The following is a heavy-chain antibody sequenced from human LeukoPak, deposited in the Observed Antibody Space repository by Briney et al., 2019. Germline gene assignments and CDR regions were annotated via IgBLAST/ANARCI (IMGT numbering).Heavy chain of an antibody. CDR1: SGSISSSSYY. J-gene: IGHJ4*02. D-gene: IGHD3-3*01. CDR2: IYYSGST. Sequence: SETLSLTCTVSSGSISSSSYYWGWIRQPPGKGLEWIGSIYYSGSTYYNPSLKSRVTISVDTSKNQFSLKLSSVTAADTAVYYCASEKRYYDFWSGWFDYWGQGTLVTVSS. V-gene: IGHV4-39*01. CDR3: ASEKRYYDFWSGWFDY.